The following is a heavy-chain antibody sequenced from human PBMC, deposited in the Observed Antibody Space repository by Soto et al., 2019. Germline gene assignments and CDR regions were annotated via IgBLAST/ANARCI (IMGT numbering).Heavy chain of an antibody. Sequence: VQVQQWGAGLLKPSETLTLTCAVYDESFSNFDWGWIRQPPGKGLEWFGEISQSGSSNYNQSLKSRVTISADTSKNQFSLRVSSVTAADTAVYYCARRRGAALARSFDYWGQGAMVSVSS. CDR2: ISQSGSS. CDR1: DESFSNFD. D-gene: IGHD6-25*01. V-gene: IGHV4-34*01. J-gene: IGHJ4*02. CDR3: ARRRGAALARSFDY.